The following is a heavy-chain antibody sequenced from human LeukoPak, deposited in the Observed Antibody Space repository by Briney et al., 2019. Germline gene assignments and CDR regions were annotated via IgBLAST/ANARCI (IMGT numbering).Heavy chain of an antibody. Sequence: GSLRLSCAVSGFTFSNFWMSWVRQSAAQVLDLIGRIYYSGSTYYNPSLKSRVTISVDTSKNQFSLKLSSVTAADTAVYYCARDRYDSSGYLYFDYWGQGTLVTVSS. J-gene: IGHJ4*02. D-gene: IGHD3-22*01. V-gene: IGHV4-4*02. CDR3: ARDRYDSSGYLYFDY. CDR2: IYYSGST. CDR1: GFTFSNFW.